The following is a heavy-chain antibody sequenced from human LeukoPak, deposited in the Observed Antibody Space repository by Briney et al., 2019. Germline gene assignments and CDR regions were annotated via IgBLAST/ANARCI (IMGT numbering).Heavy chain of an antibody. V-gene: IGHV1-8*01. CDR2: MNPNSGNT. Sequence: ASVKVSCKASGYTFTSYDINWVRQATGQGLEWMGWMNPNSGNTGYAQKFRGRVTMTRNTSISTAYMELSSLRSEDTAVYYCARGSWPKLRNGMDVWGQGTTVTVSS. CDR1: GYTFTSYD. J-gene: IGHJ6*02. CDR3: ARGSWPKLRNGMDV. D-gene: IGHD1-7*01.